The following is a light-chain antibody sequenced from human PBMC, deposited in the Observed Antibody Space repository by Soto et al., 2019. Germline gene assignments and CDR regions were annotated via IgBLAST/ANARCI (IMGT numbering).Light chain of an antibody. CDR3: QQYHTRPIT. Sequence: DIKMTQSPCSLSAALGGRVNITFHGSQCINNYLNWYQQKPGNAPKLLIFDTSDLETGVPSRFSGRGSATDFTFTISSLQPEDVAAYYCQQYHTRPITFGGGIKVDIK. CDR1: QCINNY. V-gene: IGKV1-33*01. CDR2: DTS. J-gene: IGKJ4*01.